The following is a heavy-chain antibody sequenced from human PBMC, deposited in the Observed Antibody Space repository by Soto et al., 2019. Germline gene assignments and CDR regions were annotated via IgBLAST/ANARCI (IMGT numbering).Heavy chain of an antibody. V-gene: IGHV3-66*01. Sequence: EVQLGESGGGLVQPGGSLRLSCAASGFTVSSNYMSWVRQPPGKGLEWVSVIYSGGSTYYADSVKARFTISRDNSKNTLYVHMNSLRAEDTAVYDCARERSVVTPFEWLYGMDVWGQGTTVTFAS. CDR1: GFTVSSNY. CDR2: IYSGGST. CDR3: ARERSVVTPFEWLYGMDV. D-gene: IGHD2-21*02. J-gene: IGHJ6*02.